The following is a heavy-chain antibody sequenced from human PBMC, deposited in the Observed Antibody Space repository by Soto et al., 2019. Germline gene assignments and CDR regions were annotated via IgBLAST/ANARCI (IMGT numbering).Heavy chain of an antibody. D-gene: IGHD6-19*01. CDR3: ARPVAVAADYYYGMDV. Sequence: SETLSLTCTVSGGSISSSSYYWGWIRQPPGKGLEWIGSIYCSGSTYYNPSLKSRVTISVDTSKNQFSLKLSSVTAADTAVYYCARPVAVAADYYYGMDVWGQGTTVTVSS. J-gene: IGHJ6*02. CDR1: GGSISSSSYY. V-gene: IGHV4-39*01. CDR2: IYCSGST.